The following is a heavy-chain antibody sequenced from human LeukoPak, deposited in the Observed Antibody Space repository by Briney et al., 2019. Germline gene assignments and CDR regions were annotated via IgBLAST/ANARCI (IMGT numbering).Heavy chain of an antibody. CDR2: IYPNSGGT. J-gene: IGHJ4*02. Sequence: ASVTVSYMASGYTFTRCYMLWVRQAPGQGLEWMGWIYPNSGGTNYAQKFQGRVTMTRDTSISTAYMELSRLRSDDTAVYYCARDLSADAPRRFWAKGTLVTVSS. CDR3: ARDLSADAPRRF. CDR1: GYTFTRCY. V-gene: IGHV1-2*02. D-gene: IGHD2-8*01.